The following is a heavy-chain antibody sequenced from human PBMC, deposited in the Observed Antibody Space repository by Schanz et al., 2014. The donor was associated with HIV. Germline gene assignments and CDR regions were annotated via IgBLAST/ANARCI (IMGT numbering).Heavy chain of an antibody. CDR3: AKDNYDFWSGYPLDGMDV. CDR2: ISYDGSNK. Sequence: QVQLVESGGGVVQPGRSLRLSCAASGFTFSSYGIHWVRQAPGKGLEWVAVISYDGSNKYYADSVKGRFTISRDNSKNTLYLQMNSLRAEDTAVYYCAKDNYDFWSGYPLDGMDVWGQGTTVTVSS. CDR1: GFTFSSYG. D-gene: IGHD3-3*01. J-gene: IGHJ6*02. V-gene: IGHV3-30*18.